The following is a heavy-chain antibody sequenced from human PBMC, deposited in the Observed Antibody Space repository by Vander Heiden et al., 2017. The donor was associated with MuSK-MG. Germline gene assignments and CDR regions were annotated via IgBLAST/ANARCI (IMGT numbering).Heavy chain of an antibody. J-gene: IGHJ4*02. D-gene: IGHD6-19*01. CDR1: GYSSTSYD. Sequence: QVQPVQSGAEVKKVGATVKVSCKASGYSSTSYDINWVRQATGQGLEWMGWMNPNSGNTGYAQKFQGRVTMTRNTSISTAYMELSSLRSEDTAVYYCAGGESGWYWHDFDYWGQGTLVTVSS. CDR3: AGGESGWYWHDFDY. V-gene: IGHV1-8*01. CDR2: MNPNSGNT.